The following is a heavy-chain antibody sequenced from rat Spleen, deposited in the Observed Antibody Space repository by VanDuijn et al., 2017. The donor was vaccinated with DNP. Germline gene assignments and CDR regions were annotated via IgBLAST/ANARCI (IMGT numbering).Heavy chain of an antibody. CDR1: GFTFSDYY. V-gene: IGHV5-20*01. CDR3: ARGSTSIYWYFDF. J-gene: IGHJ1*01. D-gene: IGHD3-1*01. Sequence: EVQLVESGGGLVQPGRSLKLSCAASGFTFSDYYMAWVRQAPTKGLELVAYISYDGGITYYGDSVKGRFTISRDDAKSGLYLQMNSLKSEDTATYYCARGSTSIYWYFDFWGPGTMVTVSS. CDR2: ISYDGGIT.